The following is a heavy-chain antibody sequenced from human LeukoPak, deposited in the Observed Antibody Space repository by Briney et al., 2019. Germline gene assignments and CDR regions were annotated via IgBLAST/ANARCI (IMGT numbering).Heavy chain of an antibody. Sequence: SETLSLTCTVSGGSISRSRDYWGWIRQPAGKGLEWIGRIYTSGSTNYNPSLKSRVTISVDTSKNQFSLKLSSVTAADTAVYYCARAAGYSSGWYGFDYWGQGTLVTVSS. CDR1: GGSISRSRDY. CDR2: IYTSGST. V-gene: IGHV4-61*02. J-gene: IGHJ4*02. D-gene: IGHD6-19*01. CDR3: ARAAGYSSGWYGFDY.